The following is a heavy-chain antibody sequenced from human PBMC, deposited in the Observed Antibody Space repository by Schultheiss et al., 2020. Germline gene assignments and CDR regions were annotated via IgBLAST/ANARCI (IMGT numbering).Heavy chain of an antibody. CDR1: GFSLSTSGMC. D-gene: IGHD6-19*01. V-gene: IGHV2-70*11. CDR3: ARGIAVAGNPGCDY. Sequence: SGPTLVKPTQTLTLTCTFSGFSLSTSGMCVSWIRQPPGKALEWLARIDWDDDKYYSTSLKTRLTISKDTSKNQVVLTMTNMDPVDTATYYCARGIAVAGNPGCDYWGRGPLVSVSS. CDR2: IDWDDDK. J-gene: IGHJ4*02.